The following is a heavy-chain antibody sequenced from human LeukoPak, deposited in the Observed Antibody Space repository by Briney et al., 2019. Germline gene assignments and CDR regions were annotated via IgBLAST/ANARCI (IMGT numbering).Heavy chain of an antibody. CDR1: RYTFTAHA. J-gene: IGHJ4*02. CDR2: IKIANGDT. CDR3: ARKRRGESRPFDY. V-gene: IGHV1-3*04. D-gene: IGHD3-16*01. Sequence: ASGKGSSKASRYTFTAHAVHWVRQAPGQRLEWMGWIKIANGDTEYSQKFQKRDTITTDTSASTGYMEMSSMISEDTAVYYCARKRRGESRPFDYWGQGPLVSVSS.